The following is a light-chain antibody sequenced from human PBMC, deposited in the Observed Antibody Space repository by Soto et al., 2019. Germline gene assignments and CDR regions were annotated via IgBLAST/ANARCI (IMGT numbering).Light chain of an antibody. CDR3: QQYGASPYT. J-gene: IGKJ2*01. Sequence: EIVLTQSPGTLSLSPGERATLSCRASQSVRSNYLAWYQQKPGQAPRLLIYGASSRATGIPDRFSGTGSGTEFSLTISSLEPEDFAVYYCQQYGASPYTFGQGTKLEIK. CDR2: GAS. V-gene: IGKV3-20*01. CDR1: QSVRSNY.